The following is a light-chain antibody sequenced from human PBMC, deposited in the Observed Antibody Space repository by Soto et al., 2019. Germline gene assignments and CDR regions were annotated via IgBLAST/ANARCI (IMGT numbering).Light chain of an antibody. J-gene: IGKJ5*01. Sequence: DIQMTQSPSTLSASVGDRVTVTCRASQTISSLLAWYQQKPGRAPTLLIYKASTLESGVPSRFSGSGSGTEFTLTISSLHPDDFATYYCQQYNSYPLTFGQGTRLEIK. CDR1: QTISSL. CDR3: QQYNSYPLT. CDR2: KAS. V-gene: IGKV1-5*03.